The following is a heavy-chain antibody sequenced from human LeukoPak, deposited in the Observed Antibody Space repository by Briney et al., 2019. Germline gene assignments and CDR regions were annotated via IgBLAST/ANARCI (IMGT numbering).Heavy chain of an antibody. V-gene: IGHV1-69*06. J-gene: IGHJ4*02. CDR3: ARVQRGYSYGWEVGGFDY. CDR2: IIPIFGTA. CDR1: GGTFSSYA. Sequence: ASVKVSCKASGGTFSSYAISWVRQAPGQGLEWMGGIIPIFGTANYAQKFRVTITADKSTSTAYMELSSLRSEDTAVYYCARVQRGYSYGWEVGGFDYWGQGTLVTVSS. D-gene: IGHD5-18*01.